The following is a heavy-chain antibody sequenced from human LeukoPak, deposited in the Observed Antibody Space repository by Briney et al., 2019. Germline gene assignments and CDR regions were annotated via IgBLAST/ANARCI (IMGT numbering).Heavy chain of an antibody. CDR3: ARDSAGNDY. V-gene: IGHV3-74*01. Sequence: PGGSLRLSCVASGFAFSDSRMHWVRQAPGKGLEWVSRITRDGSSTAYADSVKGRFTISRDNAKNSLYLQMNSLRAEDTAMYYCARDSAGNDYWGQGTLVTVSS. CDR2: ITRDGSST. D-gene: IGHD6-13*01. CDR1: GFAFSDSR. J-gene: IGHJ4*02.